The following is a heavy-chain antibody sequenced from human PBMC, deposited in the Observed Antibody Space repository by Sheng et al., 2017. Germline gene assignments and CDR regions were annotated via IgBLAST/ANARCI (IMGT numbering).Heavy chain of an antibody. Sequence: EVQLVQSGAEVKKPGESLRISCKGSGYSFTSYWISWVRQMPGKGLEWMGRIDPSDSYTNYSPSFQGHVTISADKSISTAYLQWSSLKASDTAMYYCARRGAGGSDSTYVSFWFRXFRKLRFRYPLRGPDGTRYRFDP. V-gene: IGHV5-10-1*03. CDR2: IDPSDSYT. J-gene: IGHJ5*02. CDR1: GYSFTSYW. CDR3: ARRGAGGSDSTYVSFWFRXFRKLRFRYPLRGPDGTRYRFDP. D-gene: IGHD4-17*01.